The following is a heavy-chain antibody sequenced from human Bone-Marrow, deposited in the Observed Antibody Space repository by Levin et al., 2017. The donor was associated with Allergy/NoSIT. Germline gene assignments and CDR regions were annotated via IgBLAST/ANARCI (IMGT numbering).Heavy chain of an antibody. V-gene: IGHV4-59*01. Sequence: SETLSLTCTVSGGSISSYYLSWIRQPPGKGLEWIGYIHDSGSSNYNPPLKSRVTISIDTSKNQFSLKLTSVTAADTAVYYFARVARGYSYGFSIDYWGQGTLVTVSS. CDR1: GGSISSYY. J-gene: IGHJ4*02. D-gene: IGHD5-18*01. CDR3: ARVARGYSYGFSIDY. CDR2: IHDSGSS.